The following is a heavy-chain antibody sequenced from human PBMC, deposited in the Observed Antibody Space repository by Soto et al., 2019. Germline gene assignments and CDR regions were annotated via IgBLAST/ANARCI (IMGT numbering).Heavy chain of an antibody. CDR3: ALLLRDGYPYSYFDL. CDR2: IYLDDDK. Sequence: HITLKESGPTLVKPTQTLTLTCTFSGFSRSTSGLGLGWIRQPPGKALEWLAFIYLDDDKRYSPSLKSRLTITKDTSKNQVAITMTSLDPVDTATYYCALLLRDGYPYSYFDLWGRGTLVTVSS. CDR1: GFSRSTSGLG. J-gene: IGHJ2*01. D-gene: IGHD5-12*01. V-gene: IGHV2-5*02.